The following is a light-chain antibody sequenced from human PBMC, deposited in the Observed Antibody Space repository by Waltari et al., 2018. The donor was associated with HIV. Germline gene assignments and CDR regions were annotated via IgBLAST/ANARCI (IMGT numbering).Light chain of an antibody. J-gene: IGKJ4*01. Sequence: DIQMTQLPSTLPASVVVRVTMTCRASQSISSWLAWYQQKPGKGPRPVRHKSSGMESGVPASFGGRGCGTAFTLPISSLQADDCATDYCHQYTSQRTFGGGTKVAI. CDR1: QSISSW. CDR3: HQYTSQRT. V-gene: IGKV1-5*03. CDR2: KSS.